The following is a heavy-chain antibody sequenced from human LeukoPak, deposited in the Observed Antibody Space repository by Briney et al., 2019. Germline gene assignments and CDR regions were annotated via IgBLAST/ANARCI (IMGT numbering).Heavy chain of an antibody. V-gene: IGHV4-39*07. Sequence: PSETLSLTCTVSGGSISSSSYYWGWIRQPLGKGLEWIGSIYYRGITYYNPSLKSRVTISVDTSKNQFSLELSSVTAADTAVYYCARVVYDSSTYPKSYFDFWGQGTLVTVSS. CDR2: IYYRGIT. CDR1: GGSISSSSYY. D-gene: IGHD3-22*01. J-gene: IGHJ4*02. CDR3: ARVVYDSSTYPKSYFDF.